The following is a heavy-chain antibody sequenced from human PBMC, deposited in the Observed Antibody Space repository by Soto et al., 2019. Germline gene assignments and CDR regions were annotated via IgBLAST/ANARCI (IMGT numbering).Heavy chain of an antibody. CDR2: VYYSGFT. D-gene: IGHD3-3*01. Sequence: QVLLQESGPGLVRPSETLSLNCTVSGASISAGDYSWSWVRQPPGKGLEWIGSVYYSGFTYYNPSLTSRITVSMDTSKNQFSLKLTSVTVAGTAVYFCARGVTVFGLVSRCWLDPWGQGTLVTVSS. J-gene: IGHJ5*02. CDR3: ARGVTVFGLVSRCWLDP. V-gene: IGHV4-30-4*01. CDR1: GASISAGDYS.